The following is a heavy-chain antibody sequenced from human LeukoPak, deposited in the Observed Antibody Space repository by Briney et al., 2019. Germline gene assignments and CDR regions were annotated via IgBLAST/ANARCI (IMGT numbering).Heavy chain of an antibody. J-gene: IGHJ6*02. D-gene: IGHD5-18*01. CDR1: GYTFTSYG. CDR2: ISAYNGNT. Sequence: ASVKVSCEASGYTFTSYGISWVRQAPGQGLEWMGWISAYNGNTNYAQKLQGRVTMTTDTSTSTAYMELRSLRSDDTAVYYCARDSRYSYGRYYYYGMDVWGQGTTVTVSS. CDR3: ARDSRYSYGRYYYYGMDV. V-gene: IGHV1-18*01.